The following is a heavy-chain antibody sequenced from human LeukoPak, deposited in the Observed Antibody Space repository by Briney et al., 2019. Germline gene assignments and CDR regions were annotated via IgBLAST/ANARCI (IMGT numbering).Heavy chain of an antibody. CDR1: GYSFTSYW. Sequence: GESLKISCKGSGYSFTSYWIGWVRQVPGKGLEWMGIIYPGDSDTRYSPSFQGQVTISADKSISTAYLQWSSLKASDTAMYYCARHLPYYYDSSGYFNYYGMDVWGQGTTVTVSS. J-gene: IGHJ6*02. D-gene: IGHD3-22*01. V-gene: IGHV5-51*01. CDR2: IYPGDSDT. CDR3: ARHLPYYYDSSGYFNYYGMDV.